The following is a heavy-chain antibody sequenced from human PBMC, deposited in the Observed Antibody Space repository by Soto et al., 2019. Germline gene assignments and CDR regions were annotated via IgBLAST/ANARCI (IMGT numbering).Heavy chain of an antibody. V-gene: IGHV4-34*01. CDR1: GGSFSGYY. Sequence: SETLSLTCAVYGGSFSGYYWSWIRQPPGKGLEWIGEINHSGSTNYNPSLKSRVTISVDTSKNQFSLKLSSVTAADTAVYYCATRYNDYIWGSYRSDVFDYWGQGTLVTVSS. J-gene: IGHJ4*02. CDR3: ATRYNDYIWGSYRSDVFDY. CDR2: INHSGST. D-gene: IGHD3-16*02.